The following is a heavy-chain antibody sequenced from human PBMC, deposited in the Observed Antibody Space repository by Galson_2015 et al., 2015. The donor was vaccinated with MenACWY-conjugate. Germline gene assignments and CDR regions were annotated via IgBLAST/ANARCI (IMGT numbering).Heavy chain of an antibody. CDR1: ASTFSNAY. CDR2: IKSRKDGGKT. Sequence: SLRLSCAGSASTFSNAYMSWVRQAPGKGLEWVGSIKSRKDGGKTDYAAPVKGRFTIPRDDSKNTLYMKMNSLKIEDTAVYYCTAHKPDAWAALSFHFYMDVWGKGTTVTVSS. CDR3: TAHKPDAWAALSFHFYMDV. J-gene: IGHJ6*03. V-gene: IGHV3-15*01. D-gene: IGHD2-15*01.